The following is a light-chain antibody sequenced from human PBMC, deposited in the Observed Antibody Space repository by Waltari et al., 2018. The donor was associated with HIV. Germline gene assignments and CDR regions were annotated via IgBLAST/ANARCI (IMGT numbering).Light chain of an antibody. CDR2: EVS. V-gene: IGLV2-14*01. CDR3: NSETSAGTYV. CDR1: SSDIGNHKY. J-gene: IGLJ1*01. Sequence: QSALTQPASVPGSPGQSITISCVGTSSDIGNHKYVSWFQHHPGKAPKLIIYEVSNRPPWVSDRFSGSKSGNTAALTISGLQVEDEAEYYCNSETSAGTYVFGTGTKVTVL.